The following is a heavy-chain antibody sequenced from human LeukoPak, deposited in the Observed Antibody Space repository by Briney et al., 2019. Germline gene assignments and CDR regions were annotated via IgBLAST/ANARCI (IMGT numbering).Heavy chain of an antibody. D-gene: IGHD3-10*01. CDR1: GFTFGDYA. J-gene: IGHJ4*02. V-gene: IGHV3-49*03. Sequence: GGSLRLSCTASGFTFGDYAMTWFRQAPGKGLEWVGSIRSKAYGGATEYAAAVKGRFTISRDDSKSIAYMQMNSLKTEDTAVYYCTRVNRGLLGYWGQGTLVTVSS. CDR3: TRVNRGLLGY. CDR2: IRSKAYGGAT.